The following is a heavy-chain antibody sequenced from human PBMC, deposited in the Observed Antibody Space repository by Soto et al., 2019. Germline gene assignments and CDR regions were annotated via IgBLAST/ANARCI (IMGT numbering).Heavy chain of an antibody. D-gene: IGHD3-22*01. V-gene: IGHV4-34*01. Sequence: SETLSLTCAVYGGSFSGYYWSWIRQPPGKGLEWIGEINHSGSTNYNPSLKSRVTISVDTSKNQFSLKLSSVTAADTAVYYCARRGKHYYDSSALRHTPTSYFDYWGQGTLVTVSS. J-gene: IGHJ4*02. CDR2: INHSGST. CDR1: GGSFSGYY. CDR3: ARRGKHYYDSSALRHTPTSYFDY.